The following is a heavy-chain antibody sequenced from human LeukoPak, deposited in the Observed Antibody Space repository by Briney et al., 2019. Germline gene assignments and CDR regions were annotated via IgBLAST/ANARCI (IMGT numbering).Heavy chain of an antibody. V-gene: IGHV3-23*01. Sequence: GGSLRLSCGASGFTFSTYGMSWVRQAPGKGLEWVSAISGSGGSTYYADSVKGRFTISRDNSKNTLYLQMNSLRAEDTAVYYCAKDHVDTAMVSYYFDYWGQGSLVTVSS. CDR2: ISGSGGST. D-gene: IGHD5-18*01. CDR3: AKDHVDTAMVSYYFDY. J-gene: IGHJ4*02. CDR1: GFTFSTYG.